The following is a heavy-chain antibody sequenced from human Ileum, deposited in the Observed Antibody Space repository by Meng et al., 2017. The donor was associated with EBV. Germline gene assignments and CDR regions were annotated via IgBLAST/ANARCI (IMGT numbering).Heavy chain of an antibody. Sequence: QVPLPEALAGLVGATGAPSVPCSLSFCSISSSNCWSWVRQTPGKGLEWIGGIYHSGDTNYNPSLKSRVTMTVDKSKNQFPLNLSSATPADTAVYYCARVGQWLPVDYWGQGTLVTVSS. CDR3: ARVGQWLPVDY. CDR1: FCSISSSNC. V-gene: IGHV4-4*02. J-gene: IGHJ4*02. CDR2: IYHSGDT. D-gene: IGHD6-19*01.